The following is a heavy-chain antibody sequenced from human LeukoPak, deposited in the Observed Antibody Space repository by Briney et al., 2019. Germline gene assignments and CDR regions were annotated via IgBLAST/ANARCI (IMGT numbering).Heavy chain of an antibody. CDR3: ARHNHRMVPNFDY. CDR2: IYYSGST. J-gene: IGHJ4*02. CDR1: GGSISSYY. V-gene: IGHV4-59*08. D-gene: IGHD3-10*01. Sequence: SETLSLTCTVSGGSISSYYWSWIRQPPGKGLEWIGYIYYSGSTKYNPSLKSRVTISVDTSKNPFSLKLSSVTAADTAVYFCARHNHRMVPNFDYWGQGTLVTVSS.